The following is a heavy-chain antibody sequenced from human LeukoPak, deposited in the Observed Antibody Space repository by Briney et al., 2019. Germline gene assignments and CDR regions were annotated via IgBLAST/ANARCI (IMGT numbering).Heavy chain of an antibody. J-gene: IGHJ5*02. CDR1: GGSISSSSYY. D-gene: IGHD2-15*01. Sequence: SETLSLTCTVSGGSISSSSYYWGWIRQPPGKGLEWIGSIYYSGDTYYNPSLKSRVTISVDTSKNQFSLKLSSVTAADTAVYYCARVMLGDRYCSGGSCPNWFDPWGQGTLVTVSS. V-gene: IGHV4-39*07. CDR3: ARVMLGDRYCSGGSCPNWFDP. CDR2: IYYSGDT.